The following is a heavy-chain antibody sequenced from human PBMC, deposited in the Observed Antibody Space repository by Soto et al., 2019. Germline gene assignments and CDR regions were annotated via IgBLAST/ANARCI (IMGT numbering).Heavy chain of an antibody. D-gene: IGHD3-10*01. Sequence: GGSLRLSCAASGFSIGGYAMNWVRQAPEKGLEWVSAISGSAGTTYYADSVKGRFTISRDNSKNTLYLQMNSLRADDTTMYYCERDHKFGNPPRGQRTMLTVSS. V-gene: IGHV3-23*01. CDR1: GFSIGGYA. CDR2: ISGSAGTT. CDR3: ERDHKFGNPP. J-gene: IGHJ5*02.